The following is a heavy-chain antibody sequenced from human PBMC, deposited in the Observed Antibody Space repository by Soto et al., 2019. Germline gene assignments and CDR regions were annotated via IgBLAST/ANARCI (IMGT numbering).Heavy chain of an antibody. D-gene: IGHD1-20*01. CDR2: IYYSGST. CDR3: ARLNWNRNYYYYYGMDV. Sequence: SETLSLTCTVSGGSISSYYWSWIRQPPGKGLEWIGYIYYSGSTNYNPSLKSRVTISVDTSKNQFSLKLSSVTAADTAVYYCARLNWNRNYYYYYGMDVWGQGTTVTVSS. CDR1: GGSISSYY. V-gene: IGHV4-59*01. J-gene: IGHJ6*02.